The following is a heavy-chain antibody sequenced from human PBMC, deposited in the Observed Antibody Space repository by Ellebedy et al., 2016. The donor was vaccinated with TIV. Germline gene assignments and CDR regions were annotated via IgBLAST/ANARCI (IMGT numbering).Heavy chain of an antibody. CDR2: ISYDGSNK. Sequence: GGSLRLXCAASGFTFSSYAMHWVRQAPGKGLEWVAVISYDGSNKYYADSVKGRFTISRDNSKNTLYLQMNSLRAEDTAVYYCARARGWGELSEVDYWGQGTLVTVSS. CDR1: GFTFSSYA. J-gene: IGHJ4*02. V-gene: IGHV3-30-3*01. CDR3: ARARGWGELSEVDY. D-gene: IGHD3-16*02.